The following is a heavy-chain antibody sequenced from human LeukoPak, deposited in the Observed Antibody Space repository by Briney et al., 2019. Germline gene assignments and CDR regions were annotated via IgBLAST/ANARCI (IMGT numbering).Heavy chain of an antibody. CDR1: GYSISSGYY. CDR3: ASEAHEPPWLVGDAFDI. D-gene: IGHD6-19*01. CDR2: IYYSGST. Sequence: PSETLSLTCTVSGYSISSGYYWGWIRQPPGKGLEWIGSIYYSGSTYYNPSLKSRVTISVDTSKNQFSLKLSSVTAADTAVYYCASEAHEPPWLVGDAFDIWGQGTMVTVSS. J-gene: IGHJ3*02. V-gene: IGHV4-38-2*02.